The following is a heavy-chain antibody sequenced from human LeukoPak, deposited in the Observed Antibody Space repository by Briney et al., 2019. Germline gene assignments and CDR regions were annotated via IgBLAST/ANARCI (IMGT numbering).Heavy chain of an antibody. V-gene: IGHV4-59*08. D-gene: IGHD6-19*01. CDR3: ARLEQWLVHRY. CDR2: IYYSGST. J-gene: IGHJ4*02. CDR1: GGSISGYY. Sequence: PSETLSLTCTVSGGSISGYYWSWIRQPPGKGLEWIGYIYYSGSTNYNPSLKSRVTISVDTSKNQFSLNLSSVTAADTAVYYCARLEQWLVHRYWGQGTLVTVSS.